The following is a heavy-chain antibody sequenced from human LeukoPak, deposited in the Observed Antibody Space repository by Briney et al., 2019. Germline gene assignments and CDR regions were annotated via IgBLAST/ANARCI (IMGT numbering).Heavy chain of an antibody. Sequence: GGSLRLSCAASGFSFSDNYMSWIRQAPGKGLEWVSYISNSGSYTNYPDSVKGRFTISRDNAKNSLYLQMDSLRDEDTAVYYCARARGAGPGGHFDYWGQGTLVTVSS. CDR3: ARARGAGPGGHFDY. CDR1: GFSFSDNY. V-gene: IGHV3-11*05. CDR2: ISNSGSYT. D-gene: IGHD6-19*01. J-gene: IGHJ4*02.